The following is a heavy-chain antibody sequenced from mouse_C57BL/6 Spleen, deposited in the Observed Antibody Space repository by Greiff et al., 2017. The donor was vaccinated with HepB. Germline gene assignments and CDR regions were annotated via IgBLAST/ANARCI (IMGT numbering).Heavy chain of an antibody. V-gene: IGHV1-80*01. CDR1: GYAFSSYW. J-gene: IGHJ4*01. Sequence: VKLMESGAELVKPGASVKISCKASGYAFSSYWMNWVKQRPGKGLEWIGQIYPGDGDTNYNGKFKGKATLTADKSSSTAYMQLSSLTSEDSAVYFCARDYGSSYRYAMDYWGQGTSVTVSS. CDR2: IYPGDGDT. CDR3: ARDYGSSYRYAMDY. D-gene: IGHD1-1*01.